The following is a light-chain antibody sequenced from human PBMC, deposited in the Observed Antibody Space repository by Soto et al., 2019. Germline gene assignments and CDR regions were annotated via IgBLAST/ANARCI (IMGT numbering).Light chain of an antibody. J-gene: IGKJ5*01. CDR2: DAS. CDR3: QQFRNYPIT. Sequence: GDRVTITCRTSQGISSALAWYRQKPGKAPNLLIYDASNLESGVPSRFSGSGSGTDFTLTISSLQPEDFATYYCQQFRNYPITFGQGTRLEIK. V-gene: IGKV1D-13*01. CDR1: QGISSA.